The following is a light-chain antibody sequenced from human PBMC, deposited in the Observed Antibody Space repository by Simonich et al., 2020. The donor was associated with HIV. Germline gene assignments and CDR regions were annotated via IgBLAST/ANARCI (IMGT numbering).Light chain of an antibody. J-gene: IGKJ1*01. CDR2: AAS. Sequence: IQLTQSPSFLSASVGDRVTITCRASQGISSYLAWYQQKPGKAPKLLIYAASTLQSGVPSRFSGSGSGTEFTLTISSLQPEDFAVYYCQQYNNWPPWTFGQGTKVEIK. V-gene: IGKV1-9*01. CDR1: QGISSY. CDR3: QQYNNWPPWT.